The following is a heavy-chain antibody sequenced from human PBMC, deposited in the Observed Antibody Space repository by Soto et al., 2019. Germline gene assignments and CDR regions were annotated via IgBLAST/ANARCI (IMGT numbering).Heavy chain of an antibody. D-gene: IGHD3-10*01. V-gene: IGHV3-7*01. CDR3: ARAGGDSCSYRPFDS. J-gene: IGHJ4*01. CDR1: GFTFSSYY. Sequence: EVQLVESGGGLVQPGGSLRLSCAASGFTFSSYYMVWVRQAPGKGLEWVANIKEDGSEKNNVDSVKGRFSISRDNAKKLLYLQMNSLRAEDTAVYYCARAGGDSCSYRPFDSWGHGTLVTVSS. CDR2: IKEDGSEK.